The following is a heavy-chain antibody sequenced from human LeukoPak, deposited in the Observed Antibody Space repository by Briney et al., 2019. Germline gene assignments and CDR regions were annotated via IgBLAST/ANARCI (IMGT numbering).Heavy chain of an antibody. CDR2: ISGSGDST. D-gene: IGHD3-10*01. Sequence: GGSLRLSCAASGFTFTSYAMSWVRQAPGKGLEWVSGISGSGDSTNYADSVKGRLTISRDNSKNTLYLQMHSLRAEDTAVYYCAKGGHMVRGVISYWGQGTLVTVSS. CDR1: GFTFTSYA. J-gene: IGHJ4*02. V-gene: IGHV3-23*01. CDR3: AKGGHMVRGVISY.